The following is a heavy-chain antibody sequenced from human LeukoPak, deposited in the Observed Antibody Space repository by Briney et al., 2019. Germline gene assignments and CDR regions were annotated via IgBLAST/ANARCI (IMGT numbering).Heavy chain of an antibody. CDR2: IYHSGST. Sequence: PWETLSLTCAVSGYSISSGYYWGWIRQPPGKGLEWIGSIYHSGSTYYNPSLKSRVTISVDTSKNQFSLKLSSVTAADTAVYYCARDAQQKYCTNGVCYRGIFDYWGQGTLVTVPS. V-gene: IGHV4-38-2*02. D-gene: IGHD2-8*01. J-gene: IGHJ4*02. CDR3: ARDAQQKYCTNGVCYRGIFDY. CDR1: GYSISSGYY.